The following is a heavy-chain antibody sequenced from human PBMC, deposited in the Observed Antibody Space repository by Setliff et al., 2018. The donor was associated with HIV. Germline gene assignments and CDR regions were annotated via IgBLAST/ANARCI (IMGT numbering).Heavy chain of an antibody. CDR2: ISGRGGNT. CDR3: AKDRTSILGYMDV. V-gene: IGHV3-23*01. J-gene: IGHJ6*03. Sequence: HPGGSLRLSCAASGFTFSSYAMSWVRQAPGKGLEWVSVISGRGGNTFYADSVKGRLTISRDNSKNTLYLQMNSLRAEDTAVYYCAKDRTSILGYMDVWGKGTTVTVSS. CDR1: GFTFSSYA. D-gene: IGHD3-16*01.